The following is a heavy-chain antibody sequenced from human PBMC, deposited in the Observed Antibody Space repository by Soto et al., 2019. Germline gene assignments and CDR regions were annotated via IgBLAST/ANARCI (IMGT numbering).Heavy chain of an antibody. Sequence: EVQLVESGGGLVQPGGSLRLSCAASGFTFSSYEMNWVRQAPGKGLEWVSYITGSGNTIYYADSVKCRFTISRDNAKNSMYLQMNSLRAEDKAVYYCSRGGSYFDYLGQGTLVTVSS. J-gene: IGHJ4*02. CDR2: ITGSGNTI. D-gene: IGHD1-26*01. V-gene: IGHV3-48*03. CDR3: SRGGSYFDY. CDR1: GFTFSSYE.